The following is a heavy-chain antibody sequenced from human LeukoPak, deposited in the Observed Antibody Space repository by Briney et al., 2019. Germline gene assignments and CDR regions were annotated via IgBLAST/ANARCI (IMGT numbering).Heavy chain of an antibody. CDR2: ISPNSGGT. CDR3: ARVGRAFTARSSFFDY. CDR1: GYTFTGYY. J-gene: IGHJ4*02. D-gene: IGHD6-6*01. V-gene: IGHV1-2*02. Sequence: GASVKVSCKASGYTFTGYYIHWVRQAPGQGLEWMGWISPNSGGTSYAQKFQGRVTMTRDTSISTAYMELIRLRSADTAVYYCARVGRAFTARSSFFDYWGQGTLVTVSS.